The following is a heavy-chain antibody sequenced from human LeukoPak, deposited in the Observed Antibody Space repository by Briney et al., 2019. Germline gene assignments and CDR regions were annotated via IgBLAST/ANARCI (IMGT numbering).Heavy chain of an antibody. V-gene: IGHV3-30-3*01. CDR3: AKDPNGDYVGAFDF. CDR2: ISHDGDNT. D-gene: IGHD4-17*01. Sequence: GGSLRLSCEASGFAFGSYAMHWVRQAPGRGLEWVAVISHDGDNTNSGESVRGRFTLSRDNSKDTLFLQMNSLRADDTAVYYCAKDPNGDYVGAFDFWGQGTMVSVSS. J-gene: IGHJ3*01. CDR1: GFAFGSYA.